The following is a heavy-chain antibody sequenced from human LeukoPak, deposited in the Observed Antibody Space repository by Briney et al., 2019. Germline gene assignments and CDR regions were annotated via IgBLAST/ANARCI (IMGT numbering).Heavy chain of an antibody. Sequence: GGSLRLSCAASGFTFDDYAMHWVRQAPGKGLEWVSGISWNSGSIGYADSVKGRFTISRDNAKNSLYLQMNSLRAEGTALYYCAKDIGGGTGAFDIWGQGTMVTVSS. CDR3: AKDIGGGTGAFDI. V-gene: IGHV3-9*01. CDR1: GFTFDDYA. D-gene: IGHD3-10*01. J-gene: IGHJ3*02. CDR2: ISWNSGSI.